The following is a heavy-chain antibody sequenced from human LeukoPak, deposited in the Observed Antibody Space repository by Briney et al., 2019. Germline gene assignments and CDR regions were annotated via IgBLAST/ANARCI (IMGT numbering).Heavy chain of an antibody. CDR3: ATYSSLNRREFQY. J-gene: IGHJ1*01. Sequence: GGSLRLSCAASGFTFSSYGMHWVRQAPGKGLEWVAVISYDGSNRYYADSVKGRFTISRDNSKNTLYLQMNSLRAEDTAVYYCATYSSLNRREFQYWGQGTLLTVSS. D-gene: IGHD3-22*01. V-gene: IGHV3-30*03. CDR1: GFTFSSYG. CDR2: ISYDGSNR.